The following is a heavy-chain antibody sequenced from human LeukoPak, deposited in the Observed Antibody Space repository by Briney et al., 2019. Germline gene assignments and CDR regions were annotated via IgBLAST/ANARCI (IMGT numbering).Heavy chain of an antibody. CDR2: IWYDGSNK. CDR1: GFTFSGYG. CDR3: ARDGYGDSYNFDY. Sequence: PGGSLRLSCAASGFTFSGYGMHWVRQAPGKGLEWVAVIWYDGSNKYYADSVKGRFTISRDNSKNTLYLQMNSLRAEDTAVYYCARDGYGDSYNFDYWGQGTLVTVSS. V-gene: IGHV3-33*01. D-gene: IGHD4-17*01. J-gene: IGHJ4*02.